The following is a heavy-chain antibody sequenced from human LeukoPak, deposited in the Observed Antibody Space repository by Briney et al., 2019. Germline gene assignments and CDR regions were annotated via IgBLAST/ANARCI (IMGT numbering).Heavy chain of an antibody. CDR1: GFTFSSYG. V-gene: IGHV3-30*02. CDR3: ARDLGDSSGYYDY. Sequence: GGSLRLSCAASGFTFSSYGMHWVREAPGKGLEWVAFTRYDGSNKYYADSVKGRFTISRDNSKNTLYLQMNSLRAEDTAVYYCARDLGDSSGYYDYWGQGTLVTVSS. CDR2: TRYDGSNK. J-gene: IGHJ4*02. D-gene: IGHD3-22*01.